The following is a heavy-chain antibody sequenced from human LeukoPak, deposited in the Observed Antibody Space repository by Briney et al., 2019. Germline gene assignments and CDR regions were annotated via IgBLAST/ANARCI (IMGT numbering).Heavy chain of an antibody. Sequence: PSETLSLTCAVYGGSFSGYYWSWVRQPPGKGLEWIGEINHSGSTNYNPSLKSRVTISVDTSKNQFSLKLSSVTAADTSVYYCARGVGYIYGYRTYYYYYMDVWGKGTTVAVSS. V-gene: IGHV4-34*01. CDR1: GGSFSGYY. CDR3: ARGVGYIYGYRTYYYYYMDV. J-gene: IGHJ6*03. D-gene: IGHD5-18*01. CDR2: INHSGST.